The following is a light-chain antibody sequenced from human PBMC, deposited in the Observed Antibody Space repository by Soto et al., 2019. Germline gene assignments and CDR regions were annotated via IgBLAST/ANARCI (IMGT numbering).Light chain of an antibody. CDR1: QDIRKD. CDR3: LQDYNYPFT. V-gene: IGKV1-6*01. J-gene: IGKJ2*01. CDR2: GAS. Sequence: AIHMTQSPSSLCASLGDIVTITCGAIQDIRKDLAWYQQNPFKAPQILIYGASTLQPGVASRFSGSGSATDFTLTISSLQPEDSAAYYCLQDYNYPFTLGQGTK.